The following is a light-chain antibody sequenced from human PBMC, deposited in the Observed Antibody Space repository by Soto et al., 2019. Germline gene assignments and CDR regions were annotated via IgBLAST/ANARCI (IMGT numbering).Light chain of an antibody. V-gene: IGKV1-12*01. CDR3: QQTHSFPLT. Sequence: DIQMTQSPSSVSASVGDRVTITCRASQGVSSCLAWFQQKPGKAPNLLMYADSNLQSGVPSRFRGSGSGTDFTLPLSSLQPEDFATYYCQQTHSFPLTFGPGTRVDIK. CDR2: ADS. CDR1: QGVSSC. J-gene: IGKJ3*01.